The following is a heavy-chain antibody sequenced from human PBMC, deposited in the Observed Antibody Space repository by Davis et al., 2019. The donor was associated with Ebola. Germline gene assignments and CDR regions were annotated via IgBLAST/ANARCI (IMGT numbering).Heavy chain of an antibody. D-gene: IGHD4-17*01. CDR1: GFTFSSYS. Sequence: GESLKIPCAASGFTFSSYSMNWVRQAPGKGLEWVSSISSSSSTIYYADSVKGRFTISRDNAKNSLYLQMNSLRDEDTAVYYCARDGFFGVTTSDYWGQGTLVTVSS. V-gene: IGHV3-48*02. J-gene: IGHJ4*02. CDR3: ARDGFFGVTTSDY. CDR2: ISSSSSTI.